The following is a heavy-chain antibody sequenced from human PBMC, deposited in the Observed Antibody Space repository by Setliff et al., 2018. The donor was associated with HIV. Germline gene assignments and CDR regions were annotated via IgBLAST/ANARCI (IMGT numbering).Heavy chain of an antibody. CDR1: GGSIISYY. CDR3: ARSSQYGNLNWFDP. V-gene: IGHV4-4*07. Sequence: SETLSLTCTVSGGSIISYYWNWIRQPAGQGLKWIGRIYTSGSTNYNPSLKDRVTMSVDTSKNQFSLRLTSVTAADTAVYFCARSSQYGNLNWFDPWGRGTLVTVSS. CDR2: IYTSGST. D-gene: IGHD6-6*01. J-gene: IGHJ5*02.